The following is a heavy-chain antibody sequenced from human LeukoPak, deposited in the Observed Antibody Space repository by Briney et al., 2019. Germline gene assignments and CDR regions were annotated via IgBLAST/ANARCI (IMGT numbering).Heavy chain of an antibody. D-gene: IGHD1-14*01. J-gene: IGHJ3*02. Sequence: PSETLSLTCTVSGGSISSGSYYWSWIRQPAGKGLEWIGRIYTSGSANYNPSFKSRVTISVDTSKNQFSLKLSSVTAADTAVYYCARVESYPLRNAFDIWGQGTMVTVSS. CDR2: IYTSGSA. CDR3: ARVESYPLRNAFDI. CDR1: GGSISSGSYY. V-gene: IGHV4-61*02.